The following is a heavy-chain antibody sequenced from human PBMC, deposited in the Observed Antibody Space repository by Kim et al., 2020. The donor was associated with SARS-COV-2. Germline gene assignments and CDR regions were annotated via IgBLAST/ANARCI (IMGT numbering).Heavy chain of an antibody. CDR2: NP. CDR3: ARGPGGMDV. Sequence: NPTHAQGLTGRFVLSLDTSVSTAYLQISSLRAEDTAVYYCARGPGGMDVWGQGTTVTVSS. V-gene: IGHV7-4-1*02. J-gene: IGHJ6*02.